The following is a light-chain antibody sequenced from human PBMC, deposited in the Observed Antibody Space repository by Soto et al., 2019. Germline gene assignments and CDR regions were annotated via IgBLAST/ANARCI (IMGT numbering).Light chain of an antibody. Sequence: DIQMNQSPSTLSASVGDRVTITCRASQSITSWLAWYHQKPGKAPKLLIYKASTLATGDPSRINGRRSGTEFILTISSMQTDDFATYYCQQYNSFSVTFGQGTKVEI. CDR1: QSITSW. CDR3: QQYNSFSVT. CDR2: KAS. J-gene: IGKJ1*01. V-gene: IGKV1-5*03.